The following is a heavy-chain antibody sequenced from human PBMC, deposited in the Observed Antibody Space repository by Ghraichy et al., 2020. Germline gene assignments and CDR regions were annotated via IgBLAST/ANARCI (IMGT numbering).Heavy chain of an antibody. J-gene: IGHJ6*02. CDR2: IIPIFGTA. D-gene: IGHD2-8*01. CDR3: ARSIMVGYYYYGMDV. V-gene: IGHV1-69*13. CDR1: GGTFSSYA. Sequence: SVKVSCKASGGTFSSYAISWVRQAPGQGLEWMGGIIPIFGTANYAQKFQGRVTITADESTSTAYMELSSLRSEDTAVYYCARSIMVGYYYYGMDVWGQGTTVTVSS.